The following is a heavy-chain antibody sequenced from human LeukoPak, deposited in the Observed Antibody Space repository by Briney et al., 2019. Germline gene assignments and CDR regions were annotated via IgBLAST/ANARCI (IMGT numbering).Heavy chain of an antibody. CDR3: ARDSGYERWMIDDAFDI. D-gene: IGHD5-12*01. CDR1: GYTFTSYG. V-gene: IGHV1-18*01. J-gene: IGHJ3*02. Sequence: GASVKVSCKASGYTFTSYGISWVRQAPGQGLEWMGWISAYNGNTNYAQKLQGRVTMTTDTSTSTAYMELRSLRSDDTAVYYCARDSGYERWMIDDAFDIWGQGTMVTVSS. CDR2: ISAYNGNT.